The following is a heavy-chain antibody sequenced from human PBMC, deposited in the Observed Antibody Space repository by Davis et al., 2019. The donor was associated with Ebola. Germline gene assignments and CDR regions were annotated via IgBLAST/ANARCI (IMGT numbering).Heavy chain of an antibody. J-gene: IGHJ4*02. D-gene: IGHD6-13*01. Sequence: ASVKVSCKASGYTFTGNYMHWVRQAPGQGLEWMGWISAYNGNTNYAQKLQGRVTMTTDTSTSTAYMELRSLRSDDTAVYYCARDWGIAATSADYWGQGTLVTVSS. CDR2: ISAYNGNT. CDR1: GYTFTGNY. CDR3: ARDWGIAATSADY. V-gene: IGHV1-18*04.